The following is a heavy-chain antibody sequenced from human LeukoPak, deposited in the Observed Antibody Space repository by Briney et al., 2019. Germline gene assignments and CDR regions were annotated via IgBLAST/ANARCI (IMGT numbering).Heavy chain of an antibody. V-gene: IGHV3-33*05. J-gene: IGHJ4*02. CDR1: GFTFSSYD. CDR2: ISYDGSNK. D-gene: IGHD6-13*01. CDR3: AIREPIGY. Sequence: PGGSLRLSCAASGFTFSSYDMHWVRQAPGKGLEWVAVISYDGSNKYYADSVKGRFTISRDNSKSTLYLQMNSLRVEDTAIYYCAIREPIGYWGQGSLVTVSP.